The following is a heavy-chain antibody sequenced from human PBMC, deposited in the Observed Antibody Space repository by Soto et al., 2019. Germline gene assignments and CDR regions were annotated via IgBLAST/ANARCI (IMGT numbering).Heavy chain of an antibody. Sequence: GGSLRLSCAASGFTFSSYAMSWVRQAPGEGLEWVSAISGSGGSTYCADSVKGRFTISRDNSKNTLYLQMNSLRAEDTAVYYCAKDPNLAVAGYFDYWGQGTLVTVSS. D-gene: IGHD6-19*01. J-gene: IGHJ4*02. CDR2: ISGSGGST. CDR1: GFTFSSYA. CDR3: AKDPNLAVAGYFDY. V-gene: IGHV3-23*01.